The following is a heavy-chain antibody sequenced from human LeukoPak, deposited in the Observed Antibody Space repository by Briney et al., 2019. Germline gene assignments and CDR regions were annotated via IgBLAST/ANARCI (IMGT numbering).Heavy chain of an antibody. CDR1: GYTFTSYD. V-gene: IGHV1-8*03. CDR2: MNPNSGNT. D-gene: IGHD1-26*01. CDR3: ARVLLRDYFDY. J-gene: IGHJ4*02. Sequence: ASVKVSCKASGYTFTSYDINWVRQATGQGLEWMGWMNPNSGNTGYAQKFQGRVTITRNTSISTAYMELSSLKSEDTAVYYCARVLLRDYFDYWGQGTLVTVSS.